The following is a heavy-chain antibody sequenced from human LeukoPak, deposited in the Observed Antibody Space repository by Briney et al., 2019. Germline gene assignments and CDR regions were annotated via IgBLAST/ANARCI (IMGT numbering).Heavy chain of an antibody. J-gene: IGHJ5*02. CDR3: YCRDDLPA. V-gene: IGHV3-64D*06. D-gene: IGHD5-24*01. Sequence: RSGGSLRLSCAASGFTFSNYAMSWVRQAPGKGLEYVSAVDANGRTTYYADSVKGRFTISRDDSKNTLYLHMSSLRPEDTAIYHCYCRDDLPAWGQGTLVTISS. CDR2: VDANGRTT. CDR1: GFTFSNYA.